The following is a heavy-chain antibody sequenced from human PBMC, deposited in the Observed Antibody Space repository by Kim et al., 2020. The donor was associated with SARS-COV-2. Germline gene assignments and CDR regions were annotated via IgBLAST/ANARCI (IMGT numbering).Heavy chain of an antibody. CDR1: GFTFDDYT. V-gene: IGHV3-43*01. CDR3: AKDILYDGALSSGWYDA. J-gene: IGHJ5*02. CDR2: ISWDGGST. D-gene: IGHD6-19*01. Sequence: GGSLRLSCVASGFTFDDYTMHWVRQAPGMGLEWVSLISWDGGSTYYADSVKGRFTISRDNSKNSLYLQMNSLRTEDTALYYCAKDILYDGALSSGWYDAWGQGTLVTVSS.